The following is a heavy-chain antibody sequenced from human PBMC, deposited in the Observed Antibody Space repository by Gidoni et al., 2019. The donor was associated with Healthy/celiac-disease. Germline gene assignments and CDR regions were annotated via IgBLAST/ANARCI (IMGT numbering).Heavy chain of an antibody. V-gene: IGHV1-69*01. CDR2: IIPIFGTA. Sequence: QVQLVQSGAEVKKPGSSVKVSCKASGGTFSSYAISWVRQAPGQGLEWMGGIIPIFGTANYAQKFQGRVTSTADESTSTAYMELSSLRSEDTAVYYCARAGTSSSDLIYYYYYMDVWGKGTTVTVSS. CDR1: GGTFSSYA. J-gene: IGHJ6*03. CDR3: ARAGTSSSDLIYYYYYMDV. D-gene: IGHD6-13*01.